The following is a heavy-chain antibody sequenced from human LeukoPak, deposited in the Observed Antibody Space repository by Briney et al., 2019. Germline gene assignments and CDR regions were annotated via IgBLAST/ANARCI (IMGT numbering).Heavy chain of an antibody. V-gene: IGHV1-69*13. J-gene: IGHJ4*02. CDR3: ARGLSGSYIGFPFDY. CDR1: GGTFSSYA. Sequence: ASVKVSCTASGGTFSSYAISWVRQAPGQGLEWMGGIIPIFGTANYAQKFQGRVTITADESTSTAYMELSSLRSEDTAVYYCARGLSGSYIGFPFDYWGQGTLVTVSS. D-gene: IGHD1-26*01. CDR2: IIPIFGTA.